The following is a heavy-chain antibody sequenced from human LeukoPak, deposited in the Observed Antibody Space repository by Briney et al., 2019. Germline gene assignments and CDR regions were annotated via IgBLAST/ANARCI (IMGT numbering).Heavy chain of an antibody. V-gene: IGHV3-21*01. Sequence: GSLRLSCAASGFPFSSYCMNWVRQAPGEGLEWVSSISSSCSYIYYADSVKGRFTISRDNAKNSLYLQMNSLRAEDTAVYYCARDRLTYCSGGSCYSGKDYWGQGTLVTVSS. J-gene: IGHJ4*02. CDR1: GFPFSSYC. CDR2: ISSSCSYI. CDR3: ARDRLTYCSGGSCYSGKDY. D-gene: IGHD2-15*01.